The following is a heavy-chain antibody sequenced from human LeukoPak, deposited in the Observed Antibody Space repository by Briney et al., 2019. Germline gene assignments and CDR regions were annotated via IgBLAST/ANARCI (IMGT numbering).Heavy chain of an antibody. CDR2: IIPILGIA. CDR3: ARLGLSVPPNGFDI. V-gene: IGHV1-69*02. J-gene: IGHJ3*02. D-gene: IGHD2-2*01. Sequence: SVNVSCKASGGTFSSYTISWVRQAPGQGLEWIGRIIPILGIANYAQKFQGRVTITADKSTSTAYMELSSLRSEDTAVYYCARLGLSVPPNGFDIWGQGTMVTVSS. CDR1: GGTFSSYT.